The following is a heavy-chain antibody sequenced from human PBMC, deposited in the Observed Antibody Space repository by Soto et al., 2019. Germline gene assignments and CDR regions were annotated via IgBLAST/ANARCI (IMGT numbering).Heavy chain of an antibody. V-gene: IGHV3-30*18. D-gene: IGHD3-10*01. CDR2: ISSDGSNK. Sequence: QVQLVESGGGVVQPGRSLRLSCAASGFTFSSYGMHWVRQAPGKGLEWVALISSDGSNKYYADSVQGRFTISRDNSKNAPCLQMTTLRAEDTAVYYCANVRADYYYGSGPFDYWGQGTLVSVSP. CDR1: GFTFSSYG. CDR3: ANVRADYYYGSGPFDY. J-gene: IGHJ4*02.